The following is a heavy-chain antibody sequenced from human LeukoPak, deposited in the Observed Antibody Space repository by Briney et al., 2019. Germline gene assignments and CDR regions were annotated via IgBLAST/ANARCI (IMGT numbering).Heavy chain of an antibody. Sequence: GASVKVSCKVSGSTLTELSMHWVRQGPGEGLEWMGGFDPEDGEAIYAQKFQGRVTMTEDTSTGTVYMELSSLRSEDTAMYYCATDFLGFDPWGQGTLVTVSS. J-gene: IGHJ5*02. CDR3: ATDFLGFDP. CDR2: FDPEDGEA. CDR1: GSTLTELS. D-gene: IGHD2/OR15-2a*01. V-gene: IGHV1-24*01.